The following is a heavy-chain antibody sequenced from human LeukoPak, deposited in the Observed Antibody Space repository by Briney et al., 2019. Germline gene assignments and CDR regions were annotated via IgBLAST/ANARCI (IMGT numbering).Heavy chain of an antibody. CDR1: GFTVSSNY. CDR3: ASLSGYYSPFDY. V-gene: IGHV3-66*01. J-gene: IGHJ4*02. Sequence: PGGSLRLSCAASGFTVSSNYMSWVRQAPGEGLEWVSVICSGDNTHYADSVKGRFIISRDNSKNTLYLQMNSLRAEDTAVYCCASLSGYYSPFDYWGQGTLVTVSS. D-gene: IGHD3-9*01. CDR2: ICSGDNT.